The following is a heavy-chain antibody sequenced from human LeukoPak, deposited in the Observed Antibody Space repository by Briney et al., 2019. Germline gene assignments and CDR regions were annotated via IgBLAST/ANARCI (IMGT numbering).Heavy chain of an antibody. V-gene: IGHV5-51*01. CDR1: GYSFTSYW. J-gene: IGHJ5*02. CDR2: IYPGDSDT. Sequence: GESLKISCKGSGYSFTSYWIGWVRQMPGKGLEWMGIIYPGDSDTRYSPSFQGQVTISADKSISPAYLQWSSLKASDTAMYYCARHAPPRGYSGYYDPWGQGTLVTVSS. D-gene: IGHD5-12*01. CDR3: ARHAPPRGYSGYYDP.